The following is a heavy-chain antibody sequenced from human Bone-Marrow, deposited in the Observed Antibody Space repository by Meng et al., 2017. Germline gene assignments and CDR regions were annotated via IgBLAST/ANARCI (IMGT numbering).Heavy chain of an antibody. D-gene: IGHD5-12*01. CDR2: ISSNGGST. CDR3: ARARFSGYGFAASPFDY. V-gene: IGHV3-64*01. CDR1: GFTFSSYA. Sequence: GESLKISCAASGFTFSSYAMHWVRQAPGKGLEYVSAISSNGGSTYYANSVKGRFTISRDNSKNTLYLQMGSLRAEDMAVYYCARARFSGYGFAASPFDYWGQGTLVTVSS. J-gene: IGHJ4*02.